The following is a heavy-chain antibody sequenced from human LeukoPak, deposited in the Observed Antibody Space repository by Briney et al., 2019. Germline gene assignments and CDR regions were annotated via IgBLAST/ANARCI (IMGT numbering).Heavy chain of an antibody. J-gene: IGHJ4*02. CDR3: ARDLLNEGNHLDY. D-gene: IGHD4-23*01. CDR2: IYYSGST. Sequence: SQTLSLTCTVSGGSISSGDYYWSWIRQPPGKGLEWIGYIYYSGSTYYNPSLKSRVTIPVDTSKNQFSLKLSSVTAADTAVYYCARDLLNEGNHLDYWGQGTLVTVSS. CDR1: GGSISSGDYY. V-gene: IGHV4-30-4*01.